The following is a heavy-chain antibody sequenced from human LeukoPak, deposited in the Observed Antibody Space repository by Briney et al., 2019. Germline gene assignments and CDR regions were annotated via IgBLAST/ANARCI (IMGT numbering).Heavy chain of an antibody. Sequence: ASVKVSCKASGYTFTNYGVSWLRQAPGQGLEWMGWINAYNGDTHYAQNLQGRLTMTTDTSTSMAFMELRSLRSDDTAVYYCATPITGTTSDAFDIWGQGTMVTVSS. CDR3: ATPITGTTSDAFDI. J-gene: IGHJ3*02. CDR1: GYTFTNYG. V-gene: IGHV1-18*01. CDR2: INAYNGDT. D-gene: IGHD1-7*01.